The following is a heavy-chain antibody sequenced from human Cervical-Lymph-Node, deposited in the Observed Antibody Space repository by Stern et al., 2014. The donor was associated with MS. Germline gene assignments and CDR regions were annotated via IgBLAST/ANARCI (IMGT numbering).Heavy chain of an antibody. CDR1: GASITTNH. V-gene: IGHV4-4*08. D-gene: IGHD4-17*01. CDR2: VHSTGGT. Sequence: QLVQSGPGLVKPSETLSLTCVVSGASITTNHWSWIRQSPGKGLECIGIVHSTGGTPYNPAPKSRVPTPIDPSTKQFPLSLSVVTAADTAVYFCASCDGYSFASWGQGTLVTVSS. J-gene: IGHJ4*02. CDR3: ASCDGYSFAS.